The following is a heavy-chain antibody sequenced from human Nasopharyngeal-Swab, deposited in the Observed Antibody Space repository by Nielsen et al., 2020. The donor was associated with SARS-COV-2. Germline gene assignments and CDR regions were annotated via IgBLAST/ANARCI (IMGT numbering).Heavy chain of an antibody. D-gene: IGHD6-19*01. Sequence: ASVKVSCKASGYTFTSYGISWVRQAPGQGLEWMGWISAYNGNTNYAQKLQGRVTMTTDTSTSTAYMELRSLRSDDTAVYYCARDRRQWLVRGYYYYGMDVWGQVTTVTVSS. CDR3: ARDRRQWLVRGYYYYGMDV. CDR1: GYTFTSYG. V-gene: IGHV1-18*01. J-gene: IGHJ6*02. CDR2: ISAYNGNT.